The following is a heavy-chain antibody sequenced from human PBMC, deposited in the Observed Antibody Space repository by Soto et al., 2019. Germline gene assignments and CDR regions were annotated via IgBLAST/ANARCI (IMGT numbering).Heavy chain of an antibody. V-gene: IGHV2-5*02. J-gene: IGHJ4*01. CDR2: IYWDDDN. CDR1: GFALSTDGVG. CDR3: AHRRRDRYNWDGGNFDY. Sequence: QITLKESGPTRVKPTQTLALTCTFSGFALSTDGVGVGWLRQPPGKALEWLGFIYWDDDNRYSPSLKSRLTFTKDTSNNQVVLTMTNMDPVDSATYYCAHRRRDRYNWDGGNFDYWGHGILVTVSS. D-gene: IGHD1-1*01.